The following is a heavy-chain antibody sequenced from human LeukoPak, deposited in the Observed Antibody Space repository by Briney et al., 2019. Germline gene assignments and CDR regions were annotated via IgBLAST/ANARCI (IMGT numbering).Heavy chain of an antibody. J-gene: IGHJ6*02. V-gene: IGHV3-30-3*01. CDR2: ISYAGNNK. D-gene: IGHD2-15*01. CDR1: GFSFTSYA. CDR3: ARDIVVAAATPGFYYYGMDV. Sequence: GGSLRLSCAPPGFSFTSYAMHSVRQAPGKGLEWVAVISYAGNNKSYADSVKGRFTSSRDNSKSTLFLQMNSLRAEDTAVYYCARDIVVAAATPGFYYYGMDVWGQGTTVTVSS.